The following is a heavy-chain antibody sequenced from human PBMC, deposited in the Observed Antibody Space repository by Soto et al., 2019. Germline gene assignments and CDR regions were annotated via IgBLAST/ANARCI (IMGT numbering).Heavy chain of an antibody. D-gene: IGHD6-13*01. CDR3: TRGPGIAAL. CDR1: GDSISSYY. CDR2: IYYSGST. Sequence: SETLSLTCTVSGDSISSYYWSWIRQPPGKGLEWIGYIYYSGSTNYNPSLKSRVTISVDTSKNQFSLKLSSVTAADTAVYYCTRGPGIAALWGQGILVTVSS. J-gene: IGHJ4*02. V-gene: IGHV4-59*01.